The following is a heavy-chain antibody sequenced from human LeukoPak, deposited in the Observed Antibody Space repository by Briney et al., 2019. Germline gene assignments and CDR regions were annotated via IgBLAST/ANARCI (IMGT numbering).Heavy chain of an antibody. V-gene: IGHV3-30-3*01. CDR1: GFTFSSYA. CDR3: ARDLAKQWPHRPGTD. Sequence: HAGGSLRLSCAASGFTFSSYAMHWVRQAPGKGLEWVAVISYDGSNKYYADSVKGRFTISRDNSKNTLYLQMNSLRAEDTAVYYCARDLAKQWPHRPGTDWGQGTLVTVSS. J-gene: IGHJ4*02. CDR2: ISYDGSNK. D-gene: IGHD6-19*01.